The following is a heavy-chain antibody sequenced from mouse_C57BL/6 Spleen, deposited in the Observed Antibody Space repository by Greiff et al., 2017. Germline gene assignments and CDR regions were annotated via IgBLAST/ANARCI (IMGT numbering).Heavy chain of an antibody. CDR1: GYTFTNYW. D-gene: IGHD2-12*01. CDR2: IYPGGGYT. Sequence: VQLQQSGAELVRPGTSVKMSCKASGYTFTNYWIGWAKQRPGHGLEWIGDIYPGGGYTNYNEKFKGKATLTADKSSSTAYMQFSSLTSEDSAIYYCARGDYSYYGGLAYWGQGTLVTVSA. V-gene: IGHV1-63*01. CDR3: ARGDYSYYGGLAY. J-gene: IGHJ3*01.